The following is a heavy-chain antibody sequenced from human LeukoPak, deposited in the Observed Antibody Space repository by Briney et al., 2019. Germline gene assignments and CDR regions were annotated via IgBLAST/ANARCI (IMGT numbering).Heavy chain of an antibody. Sequence: PGGSLRLSCAASGFTFKTYGMSWVRQAPGKGLEWVSGLSGSGNYTYYADSVKGRFTISRDNSKNTLYLQMNSLRAEDTAIYYCARSHIVVVTATPHYGMDVWGQGTTVTVSS. D-gene: IGHD2-21*02. V-gene: IGHV3-23*01. J-gene: IGHJ6*02. CDR2: LSGSGNYT. CDR1: GFTFKTYG. CDR3: ARSHIVVVTATPHYGMDV.